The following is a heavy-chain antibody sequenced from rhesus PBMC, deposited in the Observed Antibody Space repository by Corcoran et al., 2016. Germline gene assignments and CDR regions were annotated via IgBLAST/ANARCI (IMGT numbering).Heavy chain of an antibody. CDR3: ARDYYY. CDR2: IAGNIAST. CDR1: GGSISGYY. Sequence: QVKLQQWGEGLVKPSETLSLTCAVYGGSISGYYWSWIHQPLGKGLEWIGNIAGNIASTNSNPSLKNRVTIAKDTSKNQFSLKRSSVTAADTAVYYCARDYYYWGQGVLVTVSS. D-gene: IGHD3-9*01. V-gene: IGHV4-73*01. J-gene: IGHJ4*01.